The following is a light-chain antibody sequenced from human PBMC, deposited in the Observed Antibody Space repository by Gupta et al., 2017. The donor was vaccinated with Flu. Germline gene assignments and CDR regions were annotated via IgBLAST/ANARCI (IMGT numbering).Light chain of an antibody. CDR2: GAS. V-gene: IGKV3-15*01. Sequence: EIVMTQSPATPSVSSGERATLSCRASQSVSSNLAWYQQKPGQAPRLLIYGASTRATGIPARFSGSGSGTEFTLTISSLQSEDFAVYYCQQYNNWPPYSFGQGTKLEIK. J-gene: IGKJ2*03. CDR3: QQYNNWPPYS. CDR1: QSVSSN.